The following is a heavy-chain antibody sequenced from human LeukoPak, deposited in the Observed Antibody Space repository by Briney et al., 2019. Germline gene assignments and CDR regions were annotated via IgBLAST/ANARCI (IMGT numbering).Heavy chain of an antibody. CDR2: IYSGGST. J-gene: IGHJ4*02. Sequence: GGSLRLSCAASGFTVSSNYMSWVRQAPGKGLEWVSVIYSGGSTYYADSVKGRFTISRDNSKNTLYLQMNSLRAEETAVYYCATMVVTPPQYYFDYWGQGTLVTVSS. CDR1: GFTVSSNY. D-gene: IGHD4-23*01. V-gene: IGHV3-53*01. CDR3: ATMVVTPPQYYFDY.